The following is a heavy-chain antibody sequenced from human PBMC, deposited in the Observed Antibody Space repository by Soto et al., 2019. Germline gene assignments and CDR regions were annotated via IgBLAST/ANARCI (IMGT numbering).Heavy chain of an antibody. J-gene: IGHJ4*02. CDR3: ARDSLAARAVLDY. V-gene: IGHV3-30-3*01. Sequence: GGSLRLSCAASGFTFSSYAMHWRRQAPGKGLEWVAVISYDGSNKYYADSVKGRFTISRDNSKNTLYLQMNSLRAEDTAVYYCARDSLAARAVLDYWGQGTLVTVSS. CDR2: ISYDGSNK. CDR1: GFTFSSYA. D-gene: IGHD6-6*01.